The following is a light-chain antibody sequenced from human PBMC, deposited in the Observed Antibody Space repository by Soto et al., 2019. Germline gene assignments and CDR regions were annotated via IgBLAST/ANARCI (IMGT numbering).Light chain of an antibody. CDR1: QSVNNN. Sequence: EIIVTQSPATLSVSPGERATLSCRASQSVNNNLAWYPQKPGQAPRLLIYGASTRATGIPARFGGSGYGTEFTLTISSLQSEDFAIYYCQLYNNWPLLTLGGRTKVEIK. J-gene: IGKJ4*01. CDR3: QLYNNWPLLT. V-gene: IGKV3-15*01. CDR2: GAS.